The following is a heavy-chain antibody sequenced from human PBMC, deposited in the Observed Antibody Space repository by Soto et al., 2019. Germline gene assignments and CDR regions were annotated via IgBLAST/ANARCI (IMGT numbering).Heavy chain of an antibody. V-gene: IGHV4-59*01. CDR3: ARDMYYYDSSGYYGYYYYGMDV. CDR2: IYYSGST. CDR1: GGSISSFY. J-gene: IGHJ6*02. Sequence: SETLSLTCTVSGGSISSFYWSWIRQPPGKGLEWIGYIYYSGSTNYNPSLKSRVTISVDTSKNQFSLKLSSVTAADTAVYYCARDMYYYDSSGYYGYYYYGMDVWGQGTTVTVSS. D-gene: IGHD3-22*01.